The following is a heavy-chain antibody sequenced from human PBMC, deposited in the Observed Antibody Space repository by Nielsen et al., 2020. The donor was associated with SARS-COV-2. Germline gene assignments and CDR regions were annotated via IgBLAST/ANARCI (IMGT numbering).Heavy chain of an antibody. Sequence: GESLKISCVASEFTFSKYGMNWVRQAPGKGLAWVAHINSDGSRTTYADSVKGRFTISRDNTENTLYLQMNSLRAEDTAVYYCARALLGKGVTGLDYWGQGTLVTVSS. V-gene: IGHV3-74*01. D-gene: IGHD1-20*01. J-gene: IGHJ4*02. CDR3: ARALLGKGVTGLDY. CDR1: EFTFSKYG. CDR2: INSDGSRT.